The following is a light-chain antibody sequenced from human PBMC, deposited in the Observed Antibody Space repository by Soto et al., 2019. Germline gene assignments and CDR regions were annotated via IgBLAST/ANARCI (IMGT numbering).Light chain of an antibody. V-gene: IGLV2-14*01. CDR2: EVN. CDR1: NSDIGGSVY. J-gene: IGLJ1*01. CDR3: TSFTGTSYQSV. Sequence: QSVLTQPASVSGSPGQSITFSCTGSNSDIGGSVYVSWYQQHPGKAPKLMIYEVNNRPSGVSSRFSGSKSGNTASLTISGLQPEDEASYYCTSFTGTSYQSVFGSGTKVTXL.